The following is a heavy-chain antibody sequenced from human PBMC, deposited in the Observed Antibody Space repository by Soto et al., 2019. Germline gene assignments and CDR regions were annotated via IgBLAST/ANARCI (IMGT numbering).Heavy chain of an antibody. J-gene: IGHJ4*02. CDR2: IKQDGSEK. Sequence: EVQLVESGGGLVQPGGSLRLSCAASGFTFSNYWMSWVRQAPGKGLEWVANIKQDGSEKYYVDSMEGRFTISRDNAANSLYLQMDSLRAEDTAIYYCARLLRGGRAAPFDYWGQGALVTVSS. D-gene: IGHD3-16*01. CDR1: GFTFSNYW. CDR3: ARLLRGGRAAPFDY. V-gene: IGHV3-7*01.